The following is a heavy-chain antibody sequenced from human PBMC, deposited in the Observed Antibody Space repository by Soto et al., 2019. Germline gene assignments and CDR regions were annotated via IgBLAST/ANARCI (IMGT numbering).Heavy chain of an antibody. D-gene: IGHD3-22*01. CDR3: TGAYYDISGYSLDP. CDR1: GGSISSGY. CDR2: IYYGGSI. J-gene: IGHJ5*02. Sequence: SETLSLTCSVSGGSISSGYWTWIRQPPGKGLEWIGYIYYGGSINYNPSLKSRVIISVDTAKNQFSLRLSSVTAADTAVYYCTGAYYDISGYSLDPWGQGTSVTVCS. V-gene: IGHV4-59*01.